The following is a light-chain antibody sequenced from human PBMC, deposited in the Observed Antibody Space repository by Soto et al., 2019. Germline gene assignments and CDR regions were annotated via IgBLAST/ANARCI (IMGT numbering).Light chain of an antibody. V-gene: IGKV4-1*01. CDR1: QSVLYSSNNKNY. CDR3: QQFYSIPLT. J-gene: IGKJ3*01. Sequence: DIVLTQSPDSLAVSLGERATINCKSSQSVLYSSNNKNYLAWYQQKPGQPPKLLIYWASSRESGVPDRFRGGGSGTDFTLTISSLQAEDAAAYYCQQFYSIPLTFGPGTKVDIK. CDR2: WAS.